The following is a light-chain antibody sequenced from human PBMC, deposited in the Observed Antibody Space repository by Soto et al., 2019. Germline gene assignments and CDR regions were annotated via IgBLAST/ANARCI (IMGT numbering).Light chain of an antibody. J-gene: IGLJ3*02. CDR1: YSNIGSNF. CDR2: SIN. V-gene: IGLV1-44*01. Sequence: QSVLTQPPSASATPGQTVTISCSGRYSNIGSNFVSWYQRLPGTAPKLLIYSINQRPSGVPDRFSGSKSGTSASLTISGLQSEDEADYFCSSWDDSLDGPVFGGGTKLTDL. CDR3: SSWDDSLDGPV.